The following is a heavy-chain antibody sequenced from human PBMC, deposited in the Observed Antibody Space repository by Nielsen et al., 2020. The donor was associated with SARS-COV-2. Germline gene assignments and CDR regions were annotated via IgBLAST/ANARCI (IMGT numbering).Heavy chain of an antibody. J-gene: IGHJ6*03. CDR3: AREAQSCSSTSCVRRYYYYYMDV. V-gene: IGHV5-51*01. D-gene: IGHD2-2*01. CDR2: TYPGDSDT. Sequence: VRQMPGKGLEWMGITYPGDSDTRYSPSFQGHVIISADKSISTAYLQWSSLKASDTAMYYCAREAQSCSSTSCVRRYYYYYMDVWGKGTTVTVSS.